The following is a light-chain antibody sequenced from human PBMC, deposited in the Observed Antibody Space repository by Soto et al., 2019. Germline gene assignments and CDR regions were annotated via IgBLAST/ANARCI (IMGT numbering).Light chain of an antibody. V-gene: IGKV1-5*03. J-gene: IGKJ5*01. Sequence: DIQMTQSPSTLSGSVGDRVTITCRASQTISSWLAWYQQKPGKAPKLLIYKASTLKSGVPSRFSGSGSGTDFTLTISSLEPDDFAVYYCQQRSNWQITFGQGTRLEIK. CDR2: KAS. CDR3: QQRSNWQIT. CDR1: QTISSW.